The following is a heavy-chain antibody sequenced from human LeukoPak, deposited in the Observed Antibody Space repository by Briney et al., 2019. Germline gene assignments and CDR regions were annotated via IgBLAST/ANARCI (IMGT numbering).Heavy chain of an antibody. D-gene: IGHD3-3*02. J-gene: IGHJ3*02. V-gene: IGHV3-74*01. CDR3: VRGSFGPDI. CDR1: GFSFRSHW. CDR2: INNAGRDT. Sequence: PGGSLRLSCAASGFSFRSHWMRWVRQAPGKGLEWLSRINNAGRDTNYSDSVKGRFTISRDNAKNMVYLQMNSLRVEDTAVYLCVRGSFGPDIWGQGTLVTVSS.